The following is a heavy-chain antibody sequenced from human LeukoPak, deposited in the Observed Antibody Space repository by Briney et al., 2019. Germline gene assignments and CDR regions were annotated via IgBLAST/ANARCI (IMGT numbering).Heavy chain of an antibody. D-gene: IGHD3-10*01. CDR3: ARGYVRTARKEGGSGSYSKVVRQFPYYFDY. CDR1: GDSVSSNSVT. J-gene: IGHJ4*02. Sequence: SQTLSLTCAISGDSVSSNSVTWNWIRQSPSRGLEWLGRTYYRSTWYNDYAVSVRGRITVNPDTSKNQFSLHLSSVTAADTAVYYCARGYVRTARKEGGSGSYSKVVRQFPYYFDYWGQGTLVTVSS. CDR2: TYYRSTWYN. V-gene: IGHV6-1*01.